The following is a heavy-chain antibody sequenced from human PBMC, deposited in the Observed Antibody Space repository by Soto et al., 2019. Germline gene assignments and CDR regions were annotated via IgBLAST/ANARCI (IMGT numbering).Heavy chain of an antibody. V-gene: IGHV4-59*01. CDR1: TGSPSSIC. CDR2: VYVSGDT. Sequence: PQSMSPTLPVSTGSPSSICSTWNRQFPGEGLNWIGYVYVSGDTHYNPALMRRVTIAIHTSKNQFSLRLASVTAADTAFDYWGSVRPSGYVLSWGQATLVTVSS. J-gene: IGHJ5*02. CDR3: GSVRPSGYVLS. D-gene: IGHD6-25*01.